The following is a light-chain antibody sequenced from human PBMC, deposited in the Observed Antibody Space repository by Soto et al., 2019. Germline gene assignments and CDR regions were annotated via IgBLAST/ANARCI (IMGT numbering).Light chain of an antibody. CDR2: EVT. CDR3: AAWDDSLGAVV. CDR1: SSDVGGYDY. V-gene: IGLV2-8*01. Sequence: QSALTQPPSASGSPGQSVTISCTGTSSDVGGYDYVSWYQQHPGKAPKLMIYEVTIRPSGVSDRFSGSKSGNTASLTVSGLQAEDEADYYCAAWDDSLGAVVFGGGTKLTVL. J-gene: IGLJ2*01.